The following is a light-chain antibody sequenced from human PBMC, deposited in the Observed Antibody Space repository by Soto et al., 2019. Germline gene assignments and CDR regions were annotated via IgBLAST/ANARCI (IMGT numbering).Light chain of an antibody. CDR1: SSNIGSNT. CDR3: AAWDDSLNGRV. V-gene: IGLV1-44*01. CDR2: SNN. J-gene: IGLJ3*02. Sequence: QSVLTQPPSASGTPGQRVTISCSGSSSNIGSNTVNWYQQLPGTAPKLLIYSNNQPPSGVPDRFSGSKSGTSASLAISGLQSEDEADYYWAAWDDSLNGRVFGGGTKLTVL.